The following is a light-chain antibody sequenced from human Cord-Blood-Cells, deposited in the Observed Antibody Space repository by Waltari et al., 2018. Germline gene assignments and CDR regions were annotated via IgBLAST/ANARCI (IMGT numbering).Light chain of an antibody. V-gene: IGLV2-23*02. J-gene: IGLJ3*02. CDR3: CSYAGSSTNWV. CDR1: SRDVGSYNL. CDR2: EVS. Sequence: QSALTQPASVSGSPGQSITIPCTGTSRDVGSYNLVSWYQQHPGKAPKLMIYEVSKRPSGVSNRFSGSKSGNTASLTISGLQAEDEADYYCCSYAGSSTNWVFGGGTKLTVL.